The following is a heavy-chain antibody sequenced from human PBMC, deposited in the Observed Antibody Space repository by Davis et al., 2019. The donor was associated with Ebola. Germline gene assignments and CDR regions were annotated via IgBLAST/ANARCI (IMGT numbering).Heavy chain of an antibody. CDR2: VIPVFGTT. V-gene: IGHV1-69*13. CDR3: ARDRYSDGSGYFFEQSH. Sequence: SVKVSCKASGYTFTSYGFTWVRQAPGQGLEWMGWVIPVFGTTNYAQKFQGRVTITADESTTTAYMELSSLRSEDTAVYYCARDRYSDGSGYFFEQSHWGQGTLVTVSS. D-gene: IGHD3-22*01. CDR1: GYTFTSYG. J-gene: IGHJ4*02.